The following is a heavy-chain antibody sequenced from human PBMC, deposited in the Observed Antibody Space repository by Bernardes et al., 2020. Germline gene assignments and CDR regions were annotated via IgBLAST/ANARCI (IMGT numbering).Heavy chain of an antibody. J-gene: IGHJ4*02. CDR1: GFTFSSYC. Sequence: GGSLRLSFAASGFTFSSYCMHWVRQSPGTGLFFFSLIILDGSGTSYADSVKGRFTISRDTAKNTLYLQMNSLRAEDTAVYYCARDTGPRPYRSSSAVDYWGQGTLVTVSS. CDR3: ARDTGPRPYRSSSAVDY. V-gene: IGHV3-74*01. CDR2: IILDGSGT. D-gene: IGHD6-6*01.